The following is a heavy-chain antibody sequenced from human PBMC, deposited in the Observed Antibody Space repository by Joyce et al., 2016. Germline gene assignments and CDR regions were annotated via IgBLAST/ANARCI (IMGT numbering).Heavy chain of an antibody. CDR1: GYSFSDSY. V-gene: IGHV1-2*06. CDR2: INPDAGDT. J-gene: IGHJ3*01. D-gene: IGHD2-2*01. CDR3: ARGPMPPYAFDV. Sequence: QVNLVQSGAEVKKPGASVKVSCKASGYSFSDSYIHWVRQAPGQGLQWMGRINPDAGDTIYAQKFQGRVTLTRDTFINTVYMEVSRLRSDDTAVYFCARGPMPPYAFDVWGQGTLVTVST.